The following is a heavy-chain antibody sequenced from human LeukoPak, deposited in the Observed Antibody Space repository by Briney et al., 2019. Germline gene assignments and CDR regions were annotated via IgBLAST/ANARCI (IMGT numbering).Heavy chain of an antibody. CDR2: IYTSGST. CDR3: ARGFWLTILPHYYYYMDI. J-gene: IGHJ6*03. CDR1: GGSISSGSYY. V-gene: IGHV4-61*02. D-gene: IGHD3-3*01. Sequence: SETLSLTCAVSGGSISSGSYYWSWIRQPAGKGLEWIGRIYTSGSTNYNPSLKSRVTISVDTSKNQFSLKLSSVTAADTAVYYCARGFWLTILPHYYYYMDIWGKGTTVTVSS.